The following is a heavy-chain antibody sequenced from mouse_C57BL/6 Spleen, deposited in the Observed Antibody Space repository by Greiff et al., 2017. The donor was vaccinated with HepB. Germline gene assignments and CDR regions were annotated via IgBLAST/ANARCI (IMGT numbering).Heavy chain of an antibody. Sequence: DVMLVESGGGLVQPGGSMKLSCAASGFTFSDAWMDWVRQSPEKGLEWVAEIRNKANNHATYYAESVKGRFTISRDDSKSSVYLQMNSLRAEDTGIYYCTRGDGYYPWFAYWGQGTLVTVSA. CDR3: TRGDGYYPWFAY. D-gene: IGHD2-3*01. CDR2: IRNKANNHAT. V-gene: IGHV6-6*01. CDR1: GFTFSDAW. J-gene: IGHJ3*01.